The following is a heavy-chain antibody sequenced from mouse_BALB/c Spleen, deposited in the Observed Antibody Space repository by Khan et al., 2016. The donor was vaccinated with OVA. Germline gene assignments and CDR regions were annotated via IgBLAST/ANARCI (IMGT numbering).Heavy chain of an antibody. CDR1: GYTFTDFA. CDR2: ISTYYGDA. CDR3: ARGSGNSRFAY. Sequence: QVQLQQSGAELVRPGVSVKLSRKGSGYTFTDFAMHWVKQSHAKSLEWIGVISTYYGDATYNQKFKGKATMTVDKSSSTAYMELARLTSDDSAIYYCARGSGNSRFAYWGQGTLVTVSA. J-gene: IGHJ3*01. V-gene: IGHV1S137*01. D-gene: IGHD1-3*01.